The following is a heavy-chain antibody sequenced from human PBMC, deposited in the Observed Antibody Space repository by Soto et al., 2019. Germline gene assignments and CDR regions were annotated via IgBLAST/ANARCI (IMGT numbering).Heavy chain of an antibody. D-gene: IGHD5-18*01. V-gene: IGHV3-23*01. CDR1: GFTFSSYA. CDR2: SSGSGGST. Sequence: EVQLLESGGGLVQPGGSLRLSCAASGFTFSSYAMSWVRQAPGKGLEWVSASSGSGGSTYYADSVKGRFTISRDNSKNSLYLQMNSLRAEVTAVYYCAKDGGYSYGYSPRYYYGMDVWGQGTTVTVSS. J-gene: IGHJ6*02. CDR3: AKDGGYSYGYSPRYYYGMDV.